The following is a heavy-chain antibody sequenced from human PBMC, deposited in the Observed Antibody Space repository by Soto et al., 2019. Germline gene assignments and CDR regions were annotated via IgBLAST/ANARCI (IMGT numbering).Heavy chain of an antibody. D-gene: IGHD2-15*01. CDR1: GYTFTTHG. V-gene: IGHV1-18*01. J-gene: IGHJ5*02. Sequence: QVQLVQSGAEVKKPGASVKVSCKASGYTFTTHGISWVRQAPGQGLEWMGWVSGDNGHTNYAQSLQGRVTKTTDTSTNTAYTELRSLRSDDTAVYYCARDLGYCRSGTCYREWFDPWGQGTLVTVSS. CDR2: VSGDNGHT. CDR3: ARDLGYCRSGTCYREWFDP.